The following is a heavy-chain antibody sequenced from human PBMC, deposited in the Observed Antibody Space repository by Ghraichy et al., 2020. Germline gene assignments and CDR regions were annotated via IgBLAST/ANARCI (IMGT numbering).Heavy chain of an antibody. CDR1: GDSINTNY. CDR2: IFHSGGT. Sequence: SETLSLKCTVSGDSINTNYWSWIRQPPGKGLEWLGYIFHSGGTKYNPSLRSRVTISLDMSKNQFSLKLSSVTAADTAIYYCAKNFKISPYSSGWSFDRWGQGTLVTVSS. V-gene: IGHV4-59*01. CDR3: AKNFKISPYSSGWSFDR. D-gene: IGHD6-19*01. J-gene: IGHJ5*02.